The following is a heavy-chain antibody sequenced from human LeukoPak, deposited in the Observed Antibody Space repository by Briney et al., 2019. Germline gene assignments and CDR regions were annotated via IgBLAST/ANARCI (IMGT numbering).Heavy chain of an antibody. CDR1: GFTVSSNY. Sequence: PGGSLRLSCAASGFTVSSNYMSWVRQAPGKGLEWVSVIYSGGSTYYADSVKGRFTISRDDSKNTLYLQMNSLRGDDKAVCYCAQDIGWLQFAYWGQGTLVTVSS. CDR2: IYSGGST. V-gene: IGHV3-53*01. J-gene: IGHJ4*02. D-gene: IGHD5-24*01. CDR3: AQDIGWLQFAY.